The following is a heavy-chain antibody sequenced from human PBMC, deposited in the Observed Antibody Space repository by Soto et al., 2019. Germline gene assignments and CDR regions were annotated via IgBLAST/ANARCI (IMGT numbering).Heavy chain of an antibody. J-gene: IGHJ6*03. CDR1: DGSSIGSSYY. Sequence: SVTRTVADGSSIGSSYYRGWNSQPPGKGLEWIGSIYYSGSTYYNPSLKSRVTISVDTSKNQFSLKLSSVTAADTAVYYCASVFCTNGVFFRYYYYMEVWLKGTTVTVS. CDR2: IYYSGST. CDR3: ASVFCTNGVFFRYYYYMEV. V-gene: IGHV4-39*01. D-gene: IGHD2-8*01.